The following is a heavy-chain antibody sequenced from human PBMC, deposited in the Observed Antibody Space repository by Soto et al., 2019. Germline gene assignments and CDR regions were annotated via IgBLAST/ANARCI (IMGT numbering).Heavy chain of an antibody. V-gene: IGHV4-4*07. J-gene: IGHJ4*02. CDR3: ARACSSNSCYDVFDY. D-gene: IGHD2-2*01. Sequence: QVQLQESGPGLLKPSETLSLTCTVSGGSISSYYWSWIRQPAEKGLEWIGRIYTSGSTNYNPSLKSRVTMSVDTSKNQFSLKVSSVTAADTAVYYCARACSSNSCYDVFDYWGQGTLVTVSS. CDR1: GGSISSYY. CDR2: IYTSGST.